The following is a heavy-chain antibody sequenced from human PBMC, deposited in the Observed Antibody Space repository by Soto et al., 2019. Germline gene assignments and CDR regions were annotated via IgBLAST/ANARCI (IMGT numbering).Heavy chain of an antibody. J-gene: IGHJ4*02. CDR2: ISYDGSNK. V-gene: IGHV3-30-3*01. Sequence: QVQLVESGGGVVQPGRSLRLSCAASGFTFSSYAMHWVRQAPGKGLEWVAVISYDGSNKYYADSVKGRFTISRDNSKNTRYLQMNSLRAEDTAVYYCARDSSSLDYWGQGTLVTVSS. D-gene: IGHD6-13*01. CDR3: ARDSSSLDY. CDR1: GFTFSSYA.